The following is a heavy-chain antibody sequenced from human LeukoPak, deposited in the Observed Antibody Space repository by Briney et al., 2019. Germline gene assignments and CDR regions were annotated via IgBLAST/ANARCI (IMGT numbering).Heavy chain of an antibody. D-gene: IGHD3-22*01. CDR1: GFTFSNYI. J-gene: IGHJ5*02. CDR2: ISNSSGYI. V-gene: IGHV3-21*01. Sequence: SGGSLRLSCAASGFTFSNYIMNWVRQAPGKGLEWVSSISNSSGYIYYADSVKGRFAISRDNAKNSLYLQMNSLRAEDTAVYYCARTYYYDSSGSNWFDPWSQGTLVTVSS. CDR3: ARTYYYDSSGSNWFDP.